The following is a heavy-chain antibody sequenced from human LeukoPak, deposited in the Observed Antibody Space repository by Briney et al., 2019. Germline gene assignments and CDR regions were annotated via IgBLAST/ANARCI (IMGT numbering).Heavy chain of an antibody. D-gene: IGHD3-10*01. Sequence: GGSLRLSCAASGFTVSSNYMSWVRQAPGKGLEWVSVIYSGGSTYYADSVKGRFTISRDNSKNTLYLQMNSLRAEDTAVYYCARFALWFGELSGDHFDYWGQGTLVTVSS. V-gene: IGHV3-66*01. CDR3: ARFALWFGELSGDHFDY. J-gene: IGHJ4*02. CDR2: IYSGGST. CDR1: GFTVSSNY.